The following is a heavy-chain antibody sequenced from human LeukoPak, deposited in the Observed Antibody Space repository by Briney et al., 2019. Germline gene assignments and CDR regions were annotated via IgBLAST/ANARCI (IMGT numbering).Heavy chain of an antibody. Sequence: PGGSLRLSCAASGFTFSSYAMSWVRQAPGKGLEWVSAISGSSGCTYYADSVKGRFTISRDNSKNTLYLQMNSLRAEDTAVYSCASNGALYYYYYGMDVWGQGTTVTVSS. CDR1: GFTFSSYA. CDR2: ISGSSGCT. D-gene: IGHD2-8*01. J-gene: IGHJ6*02. V-gene: IGHV3-23*01. CDR3: ASNGALYYYYYGMDV.